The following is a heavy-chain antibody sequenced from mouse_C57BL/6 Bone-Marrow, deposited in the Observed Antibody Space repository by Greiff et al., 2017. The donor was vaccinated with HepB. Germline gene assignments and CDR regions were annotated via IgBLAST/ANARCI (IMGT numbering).Heavy chain of an antibody. CDR1: GYTFTSYW. D-gene: IGHD2-4*01. Sequence: QVQLKQPGAELVKPGASVKLSCKASGYTFTSYWMHWVKQRPGQGLEWIGMNHPNSGSTNYNEKFKSKATLTVDKSSSTAYMQLSSPTYEDAAVYYCTGRGNYDYALYYWGQGTTLTVSS. V-gene: IGHV1-64*01. CDR2: NHPNSGST. J-gene: IGHJ2*01. CDR3: TGRGNYDYALYY.